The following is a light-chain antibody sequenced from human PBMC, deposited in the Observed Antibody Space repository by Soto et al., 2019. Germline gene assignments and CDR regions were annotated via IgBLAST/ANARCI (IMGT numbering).Light chain of an antibody. CDR2: AAS. CDR3: QQSYTTPVT. V-gene: IGKV1-39*01. J-gene: IGKJ4*01. Sequence: DIQMTQSPSSLSASVGDRVTITCRASQSISSYLNWYQQKPVKAPKLLIYAASSLQSGAPSWFSGSGPGTDFTLTISSLQTEDFATYYCQQSYTTPVTVGGGTRVEIK. CDR1: QSISSY.